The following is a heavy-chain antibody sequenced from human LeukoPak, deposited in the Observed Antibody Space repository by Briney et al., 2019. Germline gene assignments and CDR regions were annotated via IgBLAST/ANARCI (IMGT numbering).Heavy chain of an antibody. Sequence: GGPLRLSCAASGFTFSSYAMHWVRQAPGKGLEWVANIKPDEGEKYYVDSVKGRFTISRDNAKNSLFLQMDSLRAEDTAVYYCARDPSASGLFDSWGQGTLVTVSS. CDR3: ARDPSASGLFDS. CDR2: IKPDEGEK. CDR1: GFTFSSYA. D-gene: IGHD3-10*01. V-gene: IGHV3-7*01. J-gene: IGHJ4*02.